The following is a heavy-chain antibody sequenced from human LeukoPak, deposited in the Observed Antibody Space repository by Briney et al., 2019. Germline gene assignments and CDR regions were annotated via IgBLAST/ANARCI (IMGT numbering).Heavy chain of an antibody. Sequence: GGSLRLSCAASGFTFSSYSMNWVRQAPGKGLEWVSSISSSSYIYYADSVKGRFTISRDNAKNSLYLQMNSLRAEDTAVYYCARDHVLGCSSTSCYKDPGYFDLWGRGTLVTVSS. CDR2: ISSSSYI. D-gene: IGHD2-2*02. CDR3: ARDHVLGCSSTSCYKDPGYFDL. J-gene: IGHJ2*01. V-gene: IGHV3-21*01. CDR1: GFTFSSYS.